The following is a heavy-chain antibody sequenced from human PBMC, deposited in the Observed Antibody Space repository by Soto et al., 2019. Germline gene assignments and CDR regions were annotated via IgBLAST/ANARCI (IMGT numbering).Heavy chain of an antibody. CDR2: IYYSGST. Sequence: QVQLQESGPGLVKPSQTLSLTCTVPGGSISSGAYYWSWIRQHPGKGLKWIGYIYYSGSTYYNPSLKSRVTISVDTSKNQFSLKLSSVTAADTAVYYCAIYDSSGSRGFQHWGQGTLVTVSS. CDR3: AIYDSSGSRGFQH. J-gene: IGHJ1*01. D-gene: IGHD3-22*01. V-gene: IGHV4-31*03. CDR1: GGSISSGAYY.